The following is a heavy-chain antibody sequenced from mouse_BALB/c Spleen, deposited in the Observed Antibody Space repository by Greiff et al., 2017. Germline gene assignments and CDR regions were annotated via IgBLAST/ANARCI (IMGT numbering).Heavy chain of an antibody. D-gene: IGHD1-1*01. V-gene: IGHV14-3*02. CDR3: ARSDYYGSSYGNY. Sequence: VQLKESGAELVKPGASVKLSCTASGFNIKDTYMHWVKQRPEQGLEWIGRIDPANGNTKYDPKFQGKATITADTSSNTAYLQLSSLTSEDTAVYYCARSDYYGSSYGNYWGQGTTLTVSS. CDR2: IDPANGNT. CDR1: GFNIKDTY. J-gene: IGHJ2*01.